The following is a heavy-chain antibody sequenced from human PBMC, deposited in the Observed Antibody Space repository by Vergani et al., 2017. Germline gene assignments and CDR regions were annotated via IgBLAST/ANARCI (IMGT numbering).Heavy chain of an antibody. CDR3: ANSGHVVPAAMLRY. CDR2: ISGSGGST. J-gene: IGHJ4*02. CDR1: GFTFSSYA. V-gene: IGHV3-23*01. Sequence: EVQLLESGGGSAQPGESLRLSCVASGFTFSSYAMSWVRQAPGKGLEWVSAISGSGGSTYYADSVKGRFTISRDNSKNTLYLQMNSLRAEDTAVYYCANSGHVVPAAMLRYWGQGTLVTVSS. D-gene: IGHD2-2*01.